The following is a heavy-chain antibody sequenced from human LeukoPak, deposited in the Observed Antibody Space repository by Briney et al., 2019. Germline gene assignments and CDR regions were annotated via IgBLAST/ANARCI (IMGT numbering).Heavy chain of an antibody. D-gene: IGHD2/OR15-2a*01. V-gene: IGHV3-66*01. CDR2: IYSGGST. J-gene: IGHJ3*02. Sequence: PGGSLRLSCAASGFTVSSNYMSWVRQAPGKGLEWVSVIYSGGSTYYADSVKGRFTISRDNSKNTLYLQMNSLRAEDTAVYYCATLPIVDAFDIWGRGTMVTVSS. CDR1: GFTVSSNY. CDR3: ATLPIVDAFDI.